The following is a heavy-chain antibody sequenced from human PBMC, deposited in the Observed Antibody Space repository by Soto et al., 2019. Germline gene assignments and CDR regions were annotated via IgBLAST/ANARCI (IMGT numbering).Heavy chain of an antibody. CDR3: EREVGYGDIAAALQD. Sequence: VQLMQSGAEVKQPGSSVKVSCKASGGTFRSHSINWVRQAPGQGLEWMGGIITLFGTANYAQNVQGRVTITADQSTSTAYMELNSLRPDDTAVYYWEREVGYGDIAAALQDWGQGTLVTVSS. CDR2: IITLFGTA. V-gene: IGHV1-69*01. CDR1: GGTFRSHS. D-gene: IGHD4-17*01. J-gene: IGHJ4*02.